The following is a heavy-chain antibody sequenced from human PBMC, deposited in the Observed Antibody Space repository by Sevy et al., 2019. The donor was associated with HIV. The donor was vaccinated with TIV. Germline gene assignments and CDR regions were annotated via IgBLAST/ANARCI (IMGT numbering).Heavy chain of an antibody. V-gene: IGHV1-2*02. CDR2: INPNTGAT. CDR3: AKLLIVVDDGFDV. CDR1: GYTFTDYY. D-gene: IGHD3-22*01. Sequence: ASVKVSCKASGYTFTDYYLHWLRQAPGQGLEWMGWINPNTGATSYAQKFKGRVTMTRDTSMSTAFMDLTRLRSDDTAVYYCAKLLIVVDDGFDVWGQGTMVTVSS. J-gene: IGHJ3*01.